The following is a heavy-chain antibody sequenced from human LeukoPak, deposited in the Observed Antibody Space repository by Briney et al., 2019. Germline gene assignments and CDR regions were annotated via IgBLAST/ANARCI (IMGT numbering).Heavy chain of an antibody. V-gene: IGHV1-2*02. CDR3: ARSRAAADCFDY. J-gene: IGHJ4*02. D-gene: IGHD6-13*01. CDR2: INPNGGGT. CDR1: GYTFTGYY. Sequence: ASVKVSCKASGYTFTGYYMHWVRQAPGQGLEWMGWINPNGGGTNYAQKFQGRVTMTRDTSISTAYMELSRLRSDDTAVYYCARSRAAADCFDYWGQGTLVTVSS.